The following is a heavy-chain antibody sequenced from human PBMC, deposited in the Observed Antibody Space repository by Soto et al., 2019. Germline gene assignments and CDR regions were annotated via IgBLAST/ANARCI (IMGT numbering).Heavy chain of an antibody. Sequence: QVHLVQSGVEVKTPGASVKVSCQASGYTFFTYDISWVRQAPGQGLEWMGWISTYSGDTMYAQKFQGRVTMTTDTSTTTAYLALRSLRSDDTAVYYCARHHGPTTSENWFDPWGQGTLVTVSS. CDR3: ARHHGPTTSENWFDP. V-gene: IGHV1-18*01. CDR2: ISTYSGDT. D-gene: IGHD5-12*01. CDR1: GYTFFTYD. J-gene: IGHJ5*02.